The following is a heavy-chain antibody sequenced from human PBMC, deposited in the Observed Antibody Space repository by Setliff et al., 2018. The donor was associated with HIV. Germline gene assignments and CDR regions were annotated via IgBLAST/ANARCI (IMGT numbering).Heavy chain of an antibody. CDR2: IYSDGST. CDR3: ARSRPYNSALDY. V-gene: IGHV3-66*02. D-gene: IGHD6-25*01. CDR1: GFTVSSSY. J-gene: IGHJ4*02. Sequence: SGGSLRLSCEASGFTVSSSYMAWVRQAPGKGLEWVSTIYSDGSTYHRDSVKGRSTLSRDNSKNTVYLQVGSLRPDDTAMYYCARSRPYNSALDYWGQGTLVTVSS.